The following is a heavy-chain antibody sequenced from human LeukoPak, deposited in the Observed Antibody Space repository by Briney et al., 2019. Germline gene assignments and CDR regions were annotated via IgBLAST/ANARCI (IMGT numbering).Heavy chain of an antibody. D-gene: IGHD3-3*01. V-gene: IGHV4-59*01. J-gene: IGHJ4*02. Sequence: PSETLSLTCTVPGGSISSYYWSWIRQPPGKGLEWIGYIYYSGSTNYNPSLKSRVTISVATSKNQFSLKLSSVTAADTAVYYCARTYDFWSGSYFDYWGQGTLVTVSS. CDR1: GGSISSYY. CDR2: IYYSGST. CDR3: ARTYDFWSGSYFDY.